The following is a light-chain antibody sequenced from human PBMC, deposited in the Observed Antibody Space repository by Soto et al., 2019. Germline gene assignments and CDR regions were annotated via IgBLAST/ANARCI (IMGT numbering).Light chain of an antibody. CDR3: QQYSGVWT. CDR1: QSISSW. J-gene: IGKJ1*01. CDR2: QVS. Sequence: DIQMIQSPSTLSASVGDSVTITCRASQSISSWLAWYQQKPGKAPKLLIYQVSTLESGVPSRFSGSGSGTEFTLTISGLQPDDFATYYCQQYSGVWTFGQGTKVEIK. V-gene: IGKV1-5*03.